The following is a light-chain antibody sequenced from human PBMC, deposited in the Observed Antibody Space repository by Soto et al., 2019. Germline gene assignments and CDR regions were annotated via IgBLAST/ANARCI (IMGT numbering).Light chain of an antibody. CDR2: EVS. CDR1: SSDVGGYNY. Sequence: QSVLTQPASVSESPGQSITISCTGTSSDVGGYNYVSWYQQHPGKAPKLMIYEVSNRPSGVSNRFSGSKSGNTASLTLSGLQAEDEADYYCSSYTSSSTRVFGRGTKLTVL. CDR3: SSYTSSSTRV. V-gene: IGLV2-14*01. J-gene: IGLJ3*02.